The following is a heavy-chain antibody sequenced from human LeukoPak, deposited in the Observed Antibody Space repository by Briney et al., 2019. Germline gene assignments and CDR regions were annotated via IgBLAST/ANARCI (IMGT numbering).Heavy chain of an antibody. D-gene: IGHD2-21*02. CDR3: ARLLIDTAGDPTYSDY. V-gene: IGHV3-21*01. CDR2: ISSSSSYI. Sequence: PGGSLRLSCAASGFTFDDYGMSWVRQAPGKGLEWVSSISSSSSYIYYADSLKGRFTISRDNAKNSLYLQLNSLRAEDTAVYYCARLLIDTAGDPTYSDYWGQGTQVTVSS. CDR1: GFTFDDYG. J-gene: IGHJ4*02.